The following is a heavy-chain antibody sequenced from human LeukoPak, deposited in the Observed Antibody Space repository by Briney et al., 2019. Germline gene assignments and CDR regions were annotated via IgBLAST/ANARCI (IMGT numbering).Heavy chain of an antibody. CDR1: GFSFSGHW. V-gene: IGHV3-74*01. Sequence: QPGGSLRLSCTASGFSFSGHWMHWARQLPGKGLVWVSRISPTGSTTSYADSVKGRFTVSRDNSKNTLYVQVNSLGTKDTAAYYCAKGSYYDSSGSFYFDYWGQGTLVTVSS. CDR3: AKGSYYDSSGSFYFDY. CDR2: ISPTGSTT. D-gene: IGHD3-22*01. J-gene: IGHJ4*02.